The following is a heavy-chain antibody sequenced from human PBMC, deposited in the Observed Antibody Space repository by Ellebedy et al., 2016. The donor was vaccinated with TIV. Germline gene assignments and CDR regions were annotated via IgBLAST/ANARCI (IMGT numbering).Heavy chain of an antibody. D-gene: IGHD3-22*01. V-gene: IGHV3-23*01. Sequence: PGGSLRLSCAASGFTFSSYAMSWVRQAPGKGLEWVSAISGSDGSTSYADSVKGRFTISRDNSKNTLHLQMNSLRAEDTAVYYCAKDYFYDSSGGYFDYWGQGTLVTVSS. J-gene: IGHJ4*02. CDR2: ISGSDGST. CDR1: GFTFSSYA. CDR3: AKDYFYDSSGGYFDY.